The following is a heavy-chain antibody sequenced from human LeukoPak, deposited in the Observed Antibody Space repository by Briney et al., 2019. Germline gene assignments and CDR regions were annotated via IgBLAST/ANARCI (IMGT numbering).Heavy chain of an antibody. CDR1: GGSFSGYY. CDR3: ARSSGYLFDP. D-gene: IGHD3-22*01. Sequence: PSETLSLTCAVYGGSFSGYYWSWIRQPPGKGLEWIGEINDSGSTNYNPSLKSRVTISVDISKNQFSLKLSSVSAADTAVYYCARSSGYLFDPWGQGILVTVSS. CDR2: INDSGST. V-gene: IGHV4-34*01. J-gene: IGHJ5*02.